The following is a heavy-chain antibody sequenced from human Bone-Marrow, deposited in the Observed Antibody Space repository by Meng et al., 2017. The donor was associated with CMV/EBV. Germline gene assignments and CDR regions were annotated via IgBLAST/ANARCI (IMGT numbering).Heavy chain of an antibody. J-gene: IGHJ4*02. CDR1: GFTFSSYA. CDR2: ISRNGGST. CDR3: ARVLRYFDWSPPFDD. V-gene: IGHV3-64*02. Sequence: GESLMISCAASGFTFSSYATHWVRQAPGKGLEYVSAISRNGGSTYDADSVKGRFTISRDNSKNTLYLQMNSLRAEDTAVYYCARVLRYFDWSPPFDDWRQGTLVTGSS. D-gene: IGHD3-9*01.